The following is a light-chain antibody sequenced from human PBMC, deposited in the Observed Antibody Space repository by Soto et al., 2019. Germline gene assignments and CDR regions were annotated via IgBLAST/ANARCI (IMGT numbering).Light chain of an antibody. CDR3: QQYYTFPYS. CDR2: AAS. V-gene: IGKV1D-8*01. Sequence: VIWMTQSPSFLSASTGDRVTISCRMSQGISNYLAWYQQRPGKAPELLMYAASTLQSGVPSRFSSSGSGTDFTLTISGLQAEDFATYYCQQYYTFPYSFGQGTKLEIK. CDR1: QGISNY. J-gene: IGKJ2*01.